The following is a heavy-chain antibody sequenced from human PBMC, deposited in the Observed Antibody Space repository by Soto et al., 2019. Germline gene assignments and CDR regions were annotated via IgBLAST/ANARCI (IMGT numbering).Heavy chain of an antibody. Sequence: SETLSLTCTVSGGSISSYYWSWIRQPPGKGLEWIGYIYYSGSTNYNPSLKSRVTISVDTSKNQFSLKLSSVTAADTAVYYCARQAPRHSSSFHWFDPWGQGTLVTVSS. CDR2: IYYSGST. V-gene: IGHV4-59*01. CDR1: GGSISSYY. J-gene: IGHJ5*02. D-gene: IGHD6-6*01. CDR3: ARQAPRHSSSFHWFDP.